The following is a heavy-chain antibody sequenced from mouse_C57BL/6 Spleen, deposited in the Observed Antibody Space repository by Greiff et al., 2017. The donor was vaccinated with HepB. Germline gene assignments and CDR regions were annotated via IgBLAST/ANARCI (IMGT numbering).Heavy chain of an antibody. CDR3: ARYYGSSYDYFDY. CDR2: IRNKANGYTT. V-gene: IGHV7-3*01. J-gene: IGHJ2*01. D-gene: IGHD1-1*01. Sequence: EVQLVESGGGLVQHGGSLSLSCAASGFTFTDYYMSWVRQPPGKALEWLGFIRNKANGYTTEYSASVKGRFTISRDNSQSILYLQMNALRAEDSATYYCARYYGSSYDYFDYWGQGTTLTVSS. CDR1: GFTFTDYY.